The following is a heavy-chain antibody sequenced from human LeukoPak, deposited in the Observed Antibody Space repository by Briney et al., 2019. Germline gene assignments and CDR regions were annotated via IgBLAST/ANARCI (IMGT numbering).Heavy chain of an antibody. CDR3: ARDSGSTTAFVY. J-gene: IGHJ4*02. V-gene: IGHV3-9*01. CDR1: GFTFDDYA. D-gene: IGHD1-26*01. CDR2: ISWNSGSI. Sequence: GGSLRLSCAASGFTFDDYAMHWVRQAPGKGLEWVSGISWNSGSIGYADSVKGRFTISRDNAKNSLYLQMNSLRAEDTAVYYCARDSGSTTAFVYWGQGTLVTVSS.